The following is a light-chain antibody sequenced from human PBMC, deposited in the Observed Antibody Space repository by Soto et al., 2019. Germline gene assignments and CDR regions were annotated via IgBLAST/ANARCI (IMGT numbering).Light chain of an antibody. Sequence: QSALTQPASVSGSPGQSITMFCTGTSSDVGGYNYVSWYQQHPGKAPKLIIYEVSNRPSGISNRFSGSKSANTASLTISGLQAEDEAEYYCSLFTGSTTWIFGGGTKLTVL. J-gene: IGLJ2*01. CDR2: EVS. CDR1: SSDVGGYNY. CDR3: SLFTGSTTWI. V-gene: IGLV2-14*01.